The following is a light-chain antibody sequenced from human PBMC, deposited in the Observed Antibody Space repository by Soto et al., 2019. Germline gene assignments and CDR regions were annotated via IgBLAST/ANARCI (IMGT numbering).Light chain of an antibody. CDR3: QQYSNWPLLS. V-gene: IGKV3-15*01. J-gene: IGKJ4*01. CDR1: QSVGSN. CDR2: GAY. Sequence: EVVLTQAPATLSVSPGAGATLSCRASQSVGSNLAWYQQKPGQTPRVIIYGAYTRAIGIPATFSGSGFGTEFTLTISSLQSEDFVVYYCQQYSNWPLLSFGGGTKVDIK.